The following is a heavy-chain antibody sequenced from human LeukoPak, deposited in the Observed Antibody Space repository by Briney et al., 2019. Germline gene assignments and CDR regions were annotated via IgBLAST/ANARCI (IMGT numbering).Heavy chain of an antibody. CDR3: ARDNPPVLMVYAAIDY. J-gene: IGHJ4*02. Sequence: GGSLRLSCAASGFTFSDYYMNWVRQAPGKGLEWVSYISSSSSTIYYADSVKGRFTISRDNAKNSLYLQMNSLRAEDTAVYYCARDNPPVLMVYAAIDYWGQGTLVTVSS. CDR1: GFTFSDYY. D-gene: IGHD2-8*01. V-gene: IGHV3-11*04. CDR2: ISSSSSTI.